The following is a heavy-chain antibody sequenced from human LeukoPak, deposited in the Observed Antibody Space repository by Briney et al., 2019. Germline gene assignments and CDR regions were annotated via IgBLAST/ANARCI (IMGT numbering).Heavy chain of an antibody. CDR3: AADPNFWSGYYEETQFDP. CDR1: GFTFTSSA. J-gene: IGHJ5*02. CDR2: IVVGSGNT. D-gene: IGHD3-3*01. V-gene: IGHV1-58*02. Sequence: GTSVKVSCKASGFTFTSSAMQWVRQARGQRLEWIEWIVVGSGNTNYAQKFQERVTITRDMSTSTAYMELSSLRSEDTAVYYCAADPNFWSGYYEETQFDPWGQGTLVTVSS.